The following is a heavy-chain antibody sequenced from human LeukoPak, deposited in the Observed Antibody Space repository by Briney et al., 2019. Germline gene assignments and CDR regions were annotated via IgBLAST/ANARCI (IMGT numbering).Heavy chain of an antibody. J-gene: IGHJ4*02. CDR1: GFTFSSYG. D-gene: IGHD6-19*01. Sequence: GGTLRLSCAASGFTFSSYGMSWVRQAPGKGLEWVSAISGSGGSTYYADSVKGRFTISRDNSKNTLYLQMNSLRAEDTAVYYCAKEGDGGWRRKGFDYWGQGTLVTVSS. CDR3: AKEGDGGWRRKGFDY. V-gene: IGHV3-23*01. CDR2: ISGSGGST.